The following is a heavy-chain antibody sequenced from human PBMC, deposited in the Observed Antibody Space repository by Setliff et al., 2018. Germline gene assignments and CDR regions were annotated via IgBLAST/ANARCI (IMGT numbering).Heavy chain of an antibody. Sequence: ASVKVSCKASGYRFTTYGINWVRQAPGQGLEWVGWISPYNGNTKYAQKFQGRVTMTADTSTSTAYMELRSLRFDDTAVYYCARDILLVEGVSVTGCWFDPWGQGALVTVSS. CDR3: ARDILLVEGVSVTGCWFDP. CDR2: ISPYNGNT. J-gene: IGHJ5*02. CDR1: GYRFTTYG. V-gene: IGHV1-18*01. D-gene: IGHD3-9*01.